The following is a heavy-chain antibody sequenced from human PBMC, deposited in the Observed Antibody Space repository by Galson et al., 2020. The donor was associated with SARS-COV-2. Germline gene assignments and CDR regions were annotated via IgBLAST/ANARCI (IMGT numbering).Heavy chain of an antibody. J-gene: IGHJ4*02. D-gene: IGHD1-26*01. CDR2: ISGDSSYI. CDR1: GFTFSSHT. V-gene: IGHV3-21*01. Sequence: GGSLRLSCAASGFTFSSHTMNWVRQAPGKGLEWVSSISGDSSYIYYADSLKGRFTISRDNAKDSLYLQMNSLRADDTAVYYCTRVGATWDLDYWGRGTLVTVSS. CDR3: TRVGATWDLDY.